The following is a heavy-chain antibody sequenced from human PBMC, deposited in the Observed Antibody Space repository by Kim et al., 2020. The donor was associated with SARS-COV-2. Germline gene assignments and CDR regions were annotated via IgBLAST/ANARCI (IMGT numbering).Heavy chain of an antibody. Sequence: TYYANPVEGRFTIPRDNTKNTLDLQMNSLRAEDTAVYFCARGYGDYYFDYWGQGTLVTVSS. D-gene: IGHD4-17*01. V-gene: IGHV3-53*01. CDR2: T. J-gene: IGHJ4*02. CDR3: ARGYGDYYFDY.